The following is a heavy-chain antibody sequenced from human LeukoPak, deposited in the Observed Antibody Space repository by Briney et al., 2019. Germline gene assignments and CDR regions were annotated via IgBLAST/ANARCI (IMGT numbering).Heavy chain of an antibody. Sequence: PGGSLRLSCAASGFTFSDYSMNWVRQAPGKGLEWVSSISSSSRYSYYADSVKGRFTISRDNAKNSLYLQMNSLRAEDTAVYCCARVRRSGYSTYPYYGMDVWGQGTTVTVSS. CDR1: GFTFSDYS. V-gene: IGHV3-21*01. D-gene: IGHD3-3*01. CDR2: ISSSSRYS. CDR3: ARVRRSGYSTYPYYGMDV. J-gene: IGHJ6*02.